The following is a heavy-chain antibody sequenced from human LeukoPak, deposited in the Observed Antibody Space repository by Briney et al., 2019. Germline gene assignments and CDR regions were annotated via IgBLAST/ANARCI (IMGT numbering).Heavy chain of an antibody. D-gene: IGHD6-13*01. CDR2: ISGNGGTT. CDR3: AKATTVSAAGSHFVY. CDR1: GFTSSNYA. V-gene: IGHV3-23*01. J-gene: IGHJ4*02. Sequence: PGGSLRLSCVDSGFTSSNYAMSWVRQAPGGGLEWVAAISGNGGTTYYADSVKGRFTISRDNSKNTLCLQMNSLRAEDTAVFYCAKATTVSAAGSHFVYWGQGTLVTVSS.